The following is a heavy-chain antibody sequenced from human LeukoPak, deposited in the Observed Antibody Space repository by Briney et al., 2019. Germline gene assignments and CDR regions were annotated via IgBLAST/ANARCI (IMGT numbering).Heavy chain of an antibody. V-gene: IGHV4-39*07. D-gene: IGHD3-22*01. CDR2: VYYSGST. CDR3: ARAPYYDSSGYHSAYFEY. Sequence: SETLSLTCSVSGGSISNNSYYWGWIRQPPGKGLQWIASVYYSGSTYYNPSLKSRVTISVDTSKNQFSLKLSSVTAADTAVYYCARAPYYDSSGYHSAYFEYWGQGTLVTVSS. J-gene: IGHJ4*02. CDR1: GGSISNNSYY.